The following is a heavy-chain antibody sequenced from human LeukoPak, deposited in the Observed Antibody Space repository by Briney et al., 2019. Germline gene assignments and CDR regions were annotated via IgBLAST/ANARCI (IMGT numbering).Heavy chain of an antibody. V-gene: IGHV3-23*01. J-gene: IGHJ4*02. CDR2: ISGSGGST. Sequence: SGGSLRLSCAASGFTFSSYAMSWVRQAPGKGLKWVSAISGSGGSTYYADSVKGRFTISRDNSKNTLYLQMNSLRAEDTAVYYCANLPKRVTTEFYFDYWGQGTLVTVSS. D-gene: IGHD4-17*01. CDR1: GFTFSSYA. CDR3: ANLPKRVTTEFYFDY.